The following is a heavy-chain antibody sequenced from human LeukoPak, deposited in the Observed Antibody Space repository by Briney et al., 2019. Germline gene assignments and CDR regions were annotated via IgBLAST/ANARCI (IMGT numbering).Heavy chain of an antibody. CDR2: ISYDGSNK. Sequence: PGGSLRLSCAATVFTFSSYAMHWVRQAAGKGLEWVAVISYDGSNKYYADSVKGRFTISRDNSKNTLYLQMNSLRAEDTAVYYCARDQGLRPFDYWGQGTLVTVSS. CDR1: VFTFSSYA. V-gene: IGHV3-30*04. J-gene: IGHJ4*02. D-gene: IGHD5-12*01. CDR3: ARDQGLRPFDY.